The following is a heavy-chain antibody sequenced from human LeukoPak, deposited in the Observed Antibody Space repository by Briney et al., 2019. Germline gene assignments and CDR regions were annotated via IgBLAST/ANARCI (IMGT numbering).Heavy chain of an antibody. CDR1: GFTFSAYS. CDR2: ISSTSSHT. V-gene: IGHV3-21*05. Sequence: PGGSLRLSCAGSGFTFSAYSMNWVRQAAGKGLEWISYISSTSSHTNYADSVKGRFTISRDNAKNSLYLQMNSLRAEDTAVYYCARDPSRGQYYDFWSGYSAFVYWGQGTLVTVSS. D-gene: IGHD3-3*01. J-gene: IGHJ4*02. CDR3: ARDPSRGQYYDFWSGYSAFVY.